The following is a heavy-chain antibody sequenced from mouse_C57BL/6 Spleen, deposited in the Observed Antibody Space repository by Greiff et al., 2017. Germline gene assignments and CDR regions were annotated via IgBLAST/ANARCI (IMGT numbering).Heavy chain of an antibody. Sequence: EVKLMESGAGLVKPGGSLKLSCAASGFTFSSYAMSWVRQTPEKRLEWVAYISSGGDYIYYADTVKGRFTTSGDNARTTLYLQMSSLKSEDTAMYYCTRGRGYDDYGEAMDYWGQGTSGTVSS. D-gene: IGHD2-4*01. J-gene: IGHJ4*01. CDR2: ISSGGDYI. V-gene: IGHV5-9-1*02. CDR1: GFTFSSYA. CDR3: TRGRGYDDYGEAMDY.